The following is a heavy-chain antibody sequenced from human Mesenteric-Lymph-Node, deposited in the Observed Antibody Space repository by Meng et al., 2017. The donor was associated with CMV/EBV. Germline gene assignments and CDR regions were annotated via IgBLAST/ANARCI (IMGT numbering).Heavy chain of an antibody. J-gene: IGHJ6*02. CDR1: GGTFSSYA. CDR2: IIPIFGTA. V-gene: IGHV1-69*05. CDR3: ASSGGHIAAAGFTHYYYYGMDV. D-gene: IGHD6-13*01. Sequence: SVKVSCKASGGTFSSYAISWVRQAPGQGLEWMGGIIPIFGTANYAQKFQGRVTITTDESTSTAYMELSSLRSGDTAVYYCASSGGHIAAAGFTHYYYYGMDVWGQGTTVTVSS.